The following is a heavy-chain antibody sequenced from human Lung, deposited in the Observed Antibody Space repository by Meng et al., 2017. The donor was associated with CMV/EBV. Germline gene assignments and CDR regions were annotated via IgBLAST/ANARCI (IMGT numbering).Heavy chain of an antibody. J-gene: IGHJ4*02. CDR2: ISYTRHYM. V-gene: IGHV3-21*01. CDR1: GFTFSSFT. D-gene: IGHD6-19*01. CDR3: AGSRSGRYSPFDY. Sequence: GEXXKISCAASGFTFSSFTMHWVRQAPGKGLEWVASISYTRHYMYYADSLKGRFTISRDNARNSLYLQMNSLRAEDTAVYYCAGSRSGRYSPFDYWGQGTLVTVSS.